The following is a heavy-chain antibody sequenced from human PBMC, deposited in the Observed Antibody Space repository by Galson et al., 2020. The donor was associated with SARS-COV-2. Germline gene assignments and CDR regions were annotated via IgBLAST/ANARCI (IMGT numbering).Heavy chain of an antibody. CDR3: ARDAHRNPWQPTPEY. V-gene: IGHV3-30-3*01. Sequence: GGSLRLSCTTSRFTFSAYAMHWVRQTPGKGLEWVAVISYDGSNKYYADSVKGRFTISRDNSENTLFLQINSLRVEDTALYYCARDAHRNPWQPTPEYWGQGTLVTVSS. D-gene: IGHD1-1*01. J-gene: IGHJ4*02. CDR2: ISYDGSNK. CDR1: RFTFSAYA.